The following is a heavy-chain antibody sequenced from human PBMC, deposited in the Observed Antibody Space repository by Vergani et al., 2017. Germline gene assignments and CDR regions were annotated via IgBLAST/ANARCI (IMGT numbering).Heavy chain of an antibody. J-gene: IGHJ5*02. CDR1: GFTFSSYE. CDR2: ISSSGSTI. CDR3: ARAPRGITIFGAINWFDP. D-gene: IGHD3-3*01. Sequence: EVQLVESGGGLVQPGGSLRLSCAASGFTFSSYEMNWVRPAPGKGLEWVSYISSSGSTIYYADSVKGRFTISRDNAKNSLYLQMNSLRAEDTAVYYCARAPRGITIFGAINWFDPWGQGTLVTVSS. V-gene: IGHV3-48*03.